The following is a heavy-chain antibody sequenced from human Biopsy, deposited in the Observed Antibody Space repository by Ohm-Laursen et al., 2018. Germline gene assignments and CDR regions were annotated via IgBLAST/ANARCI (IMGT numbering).Heavy chain of an antibody. D-gene: IGHD2/OR15-2a*01. CDR2: LYYSGST. V-gene: IGHV4-59*01. CDR3: ARGMRTTGWPYFDY. J-gene: IGHJ4*02. Sequence: GTLSLTCTVSGASISAYYWSWIRQPPGKGLEWIGYLYYSGSTNYNPSLKSRVTISGDTSKNQFSLMLNSVTAADTAVYYCARGMRTTGWPYFDYWGQGILVTVSS. CDR1: GASISAYY.